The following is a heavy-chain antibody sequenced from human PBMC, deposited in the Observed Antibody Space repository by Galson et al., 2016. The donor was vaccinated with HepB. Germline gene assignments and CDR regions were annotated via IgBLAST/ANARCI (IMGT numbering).Heavy chain of an antibody. CDR1: GGTFTSYA. Sequence: SVKVSCKASGGTFTSYAISWVRQAPGQGLEWMGGIISIFGTTNYAQKFQGRVTITADESTSTAYMELSSLRADDTAVFYCATLGDGSGSYYPFPLDYWGQGTLVTVSS. D-gene: IGHD3-10*01. V-gene: IGHV1-69*13. CDR3: ATLGDGSGSYYPFPLDY. J-gene: IGHJ4*02. CDR2: IISIFGTT.